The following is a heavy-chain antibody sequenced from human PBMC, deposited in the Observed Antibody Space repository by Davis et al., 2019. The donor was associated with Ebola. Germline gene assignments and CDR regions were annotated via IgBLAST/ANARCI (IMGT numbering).Heavy chain of an antibody. CDR1: GFTFSSYS. D-gene: IGHD1-26*01. Sequence: GESLKISCAAYGFTFSSYSMNWVRQAPGKGLEWVSYISSSSSTIYYADSVKGRFTISRDNSKNTLYLQMNSLRAEDTAVYYCASQVGAPAGYWGQGTLVTVSS. V-gene: IGHV3-48*01. CDR3: ASQVGAPAGY. J-gene: IGHJ4*02. CDR2: ISSSSSTI.